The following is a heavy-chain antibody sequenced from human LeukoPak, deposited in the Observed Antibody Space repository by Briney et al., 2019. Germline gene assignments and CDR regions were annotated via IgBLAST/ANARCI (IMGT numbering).Heavy chain of an antibody. D-gene: IGHD3-16*01. CDR3: SSTPGDSYYYYGMDV. Sequence: SVKVSCKASGGTFSSYAISWMRQAPGQGLEWMGRIIPIFGIANYAQKFQGRVTIIADKSTSTAYMELSSLRSEDTAVYYCSSTPGDSYYYYGMDVWGQGTTVTVSS. J-gene: IGHJ6*02. V-gene: IGHV1-69*04. CDR2: IIPIFGIA. CDR1: GGTFSSYA.